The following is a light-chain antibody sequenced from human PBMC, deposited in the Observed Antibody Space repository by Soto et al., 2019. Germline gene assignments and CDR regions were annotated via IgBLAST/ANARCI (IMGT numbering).Light chain of an antibody. Sequence: DIVMTQSPDSLAVSLGERAAINCKSSQSILFTSNHKNYLAWYQQNPGQPPKLPIYWASTRESGVPDRFSGSGSGTDCTLTISILEAEDVAVYDSHQYYTPPPYTFGQGTKVELK. J-gene: IGKJ2*01. CDR3: HQYYTPPPYT. CDR1: QSILFTSNHKNY. CDR2: WAS. V-gene: IGKV4-1*01.